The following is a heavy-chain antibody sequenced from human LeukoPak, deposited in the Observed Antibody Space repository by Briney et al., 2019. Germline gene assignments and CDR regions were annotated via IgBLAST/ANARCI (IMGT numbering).Heavy chain of an antibody. J-gene: IGHJ3*02. D-gene: IGHD1-26*01. Sequence: SRTLSLTCTVSGGSISSGDYYWSWIRQPPGKGLEWIGYIYYSGSTYYNPSLKSRVTISVDTSKNQFSLKLSSVTAADTAVYYCARDLEAIDGSSHDAFDIWGQGTMVTVSS. V-gene: IGHV4-30-4*08. CDR2: IYYSGST. CDR1: GGSISSGDYY. CDR3: ARDLEAIDGSSHDAFDI.